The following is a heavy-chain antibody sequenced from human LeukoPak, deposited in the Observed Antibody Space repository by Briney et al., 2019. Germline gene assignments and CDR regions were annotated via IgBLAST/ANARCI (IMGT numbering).Heavy chain of an antibody. V-gene: IGHV3-21*01. Sequence: PGGSLRLSCAASGFTFSSYSMNWVRQAPGKGLEWVSSISSSSSYIYYADSVKGRFTISRDNAKNSLYLQMNSLRAEDTAVYYCARDPCRSTSCYTPFDYWGQGTLVTVSS. J-gene: IGHJ4*02. CDR3: ARDPCRSTSCYTPFDY. CDR1: GFTFSSYS. D-gene: IGHD2-2*02. CDR2: ISSSSSYI.